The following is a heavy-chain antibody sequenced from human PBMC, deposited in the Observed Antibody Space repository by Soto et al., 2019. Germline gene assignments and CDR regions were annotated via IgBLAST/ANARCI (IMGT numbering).Heavy chain of an antibody. CDR1: GYTFTSYD. D-gene: IGHD3-3*01. CDR3: ARGHTSYDFWSGYYTNWFEP. CDR2: MNPNSGNT. V-gene: IGHV1-8*01. Sequence: GASVKVSSKASGYTFTSYDINWVRQATGQGLEWMGWMNPNSGNTGYAQKFQGRVTMTRNTSISTAYMELSSLRSEDTAVYYCARGHTSYDFWSGYYTNWFEPWGQGTLVTVSS. J-gene: IGHJ5*02.